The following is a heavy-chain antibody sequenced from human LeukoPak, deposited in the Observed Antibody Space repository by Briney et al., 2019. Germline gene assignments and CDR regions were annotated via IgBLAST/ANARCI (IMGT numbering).Heavy chain of an antibody. Sequence: ASVTVSCTASGYTFTSYGISWVRQAPGQGLEWMGWISAYNGNTNYAQKLQGRVTMTTDTSTSTAYMELRSLRSDDTAVYYCARDDSGYDRRGFDYWGQGTLVTVSS. V-gene: IGHV1-18*01. J-gene: IGHJ4*02. CDR2: ISAYNGNT. CDR1: GYTFTSYG. CDR3: ARDDSGYDRRGFDY. D-gene: IGHD5-12*01.